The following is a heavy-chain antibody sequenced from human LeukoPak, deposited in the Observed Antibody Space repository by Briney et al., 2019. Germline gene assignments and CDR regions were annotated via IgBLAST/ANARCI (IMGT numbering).Heavy chain of an antibody. CDR3: ARLVVVTAGYAFDI. Sequence: PSETLSLTCTVSGGSISSSSYYWGWIRQPPGKGLEWIGSIYYSGSTYYNPSLKSRVTISVDTSKNQFSLKLSPVTAADTAVYYCARLVVVTAGYAFDIWGQGTMVTVSS. CDR2: IYYSGST. CDR1: GGSISSSSYY. V-gene: IGHV4-39*07. D-gene: IGHD2-21*02. J-gene: IGHJ3*02.